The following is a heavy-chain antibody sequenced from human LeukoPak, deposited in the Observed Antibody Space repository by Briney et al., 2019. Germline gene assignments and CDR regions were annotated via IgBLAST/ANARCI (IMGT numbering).Heavy chain of an antibody. Sequence: GESLKISCEGSGYSFSNYWISWVRQMPGKGLDWMGTIDPGDSYTNYSPSFQGHVTISADKSISTAYLQWSSLKASDTAMYYCARHSGRDSFDYWGQGTLVTVSS. CDR2: IDPGDSYT. D-gene: IGHD1-14*01. CDR1: GYSFSNYW. V-gene: IGHV5-10-1*01. J-gene: IGHJ4*02. CDR3: ARHSGRDSFDY.